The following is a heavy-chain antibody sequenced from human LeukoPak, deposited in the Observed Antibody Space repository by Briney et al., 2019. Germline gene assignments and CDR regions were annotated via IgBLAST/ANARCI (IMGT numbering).Heavy chain of an antibody. CDR2: INPNSGGT. D-gene: IGHD4/OR15-4a*01. CDR1: GYTFTSYG. Sequence: ASVKVSCKASGYTFTSYGISWVRQAPGQGLEWMGWINPNSGGTNYAQKFQGRVTMTRDTSISTAHMELSRLRSDDTAVYYCARVPRGDYGLDYWGQGTLVTVSS. V-gene: IGHV1-2*02. J-gene: IGHJ4*02. CDR3: ARVPRGDYGLDY.